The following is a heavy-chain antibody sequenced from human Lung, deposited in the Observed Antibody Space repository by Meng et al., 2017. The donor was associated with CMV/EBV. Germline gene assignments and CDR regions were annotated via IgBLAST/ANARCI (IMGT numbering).Heavy chain of an antibody. D-gene: IGHD2-2*01. CDR3: ARDGGKYCSSTSCKSKYYYYGMDV. J-gene: IGHJ6*01. CDR1: GGSISSCSYY. Sequence: SXTLSLXCTVSGGSISSCSYYWGWLRQPPGKGLEWIGSIYYSGSTYYNPSLKSRVTISVDKSKNHFPLKLISVTAADTAVYYCARDGGKYCSSTSCKSKYYYYGMDVWXRGDXVNGAS. V-gene: IGHV4-39*06. CDR2: IYYSGST.